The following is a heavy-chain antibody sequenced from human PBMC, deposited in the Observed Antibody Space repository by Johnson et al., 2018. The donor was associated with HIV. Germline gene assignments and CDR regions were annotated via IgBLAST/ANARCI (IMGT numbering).Heavy chain of an antibody. D-gene: IGHD5-18*01. V-gene: IGHV3-30*02. J-gene: IGHJ3*01. CDR1: GFTFSSYG. CDR3: ARGVTGYSYGT. Sequence: QVQLVESGGGVVQPGGSLRLSCAASGFTFSSYGLHWVRQAPGKGLQWVAFIRNDGSNKYSADSVKCRFTISRDNSKNTLYLQMNSLRVEDTAVYYCARGVTGYSYGTWGQGTMVIVSS. CDR2: IRNDGSNK.